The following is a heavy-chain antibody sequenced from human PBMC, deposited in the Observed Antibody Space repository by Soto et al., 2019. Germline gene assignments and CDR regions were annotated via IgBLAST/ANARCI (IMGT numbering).Heavy chain of an antibody. J-gene: IGHJ6*02. CDR1: GFTFSSYA. CDR3: VKDGSSGWPYYYGMDV. V-gene: IGHV3-30*18. Sequence: QVQLVESGGGGVQPGRSLRLSCAASGFTFSSYAMHWVRQAPGKGLEWVAVISYDGRNKYYADSVKGRFTISNDNSKNTLYLQMSSLRAEDTAVYYCVKDGSSGWPYYYGMDVWGQGTTVTVSS. D-gene: IGHD6-19*01. CDR2: ISYDGRNK.